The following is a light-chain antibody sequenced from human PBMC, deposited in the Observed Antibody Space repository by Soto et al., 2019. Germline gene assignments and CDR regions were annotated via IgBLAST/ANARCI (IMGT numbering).Light chain of an antibody. V-gene: IGKV3-20*01. CDR2: CAS. J-gene: IGKJ4*01. Sequence: EIVLTQSPGTLSLSPGERATLSCRASQSVSSNYLAWYQQKPGQAPRLLIYCASSRATGIPDRFSGSGSGTDFTLTISRLEPEDFAMYYCQQYGSSPPSLTFGGGTKVEIK. CDR1: QSVSSNY. CDR3: QQYGSSPPSLT.